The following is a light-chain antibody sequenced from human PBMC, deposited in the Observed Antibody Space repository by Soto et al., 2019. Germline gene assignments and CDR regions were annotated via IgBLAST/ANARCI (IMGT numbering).Light chain of an antibody. J-gene: IGLJ1*01. CDR2: EVS. CDR1: HSDVGSYHL. V-gene: IGLV2-23*02. CDR3: CSYAVSTTQTYV. Sequence: QSALTQPASVSGSPGQSITISCTGTHSDVGSYHLVSWYQQHPGKAPKVIIYEVSERPSGVSDRYSASMSGNTASLMISGVQAEDEADDHCCSYAVSTTQTYVFGSGTKVTVL.